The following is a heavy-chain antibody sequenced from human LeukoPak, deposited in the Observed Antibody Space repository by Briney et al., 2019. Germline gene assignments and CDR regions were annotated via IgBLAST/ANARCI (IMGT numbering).Heavy chain of an antibody. CDR2: IYYSGST. CDR1: GGSISSYY. Sequence: SETLSLTCTVSGGSISSYYWSWIQQPPGKGLEWIGYIYYSGSTNYNPSLKSRVTISVDTSKNQFSLKLSSVTAADTAVYYCASLDYGGNLHAFDIWGQGTMVTVSS. V-gene: IGHV4-59*08. J-gene: IGHJ3*02. D-gene: IGHD4-23*01. CDR3: ASLDYGGNLHAFDI.